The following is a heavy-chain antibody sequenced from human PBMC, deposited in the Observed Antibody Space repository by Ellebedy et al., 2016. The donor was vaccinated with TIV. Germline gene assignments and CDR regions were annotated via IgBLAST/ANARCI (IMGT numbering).Heavy chain of an antibody. D-gene: IGHD3-10*01. CDR3: ARRVLLPNREWRGFDP. CDR2: MNPNSGNT. CDR1: GYTFTSYD. Sequence: ASVKVSCXASGYTFTSYDINWVRQATGQGLEWMGWMNPNSGNTGYAQKFQGRVTMTWNTSISTAYMELSSLRTEDTAVYYCARRVLLPNREWRGFDPWGQGTLVTVSS. J-gene: IGHJ5*02. V-gene: IGHV1-8*01.